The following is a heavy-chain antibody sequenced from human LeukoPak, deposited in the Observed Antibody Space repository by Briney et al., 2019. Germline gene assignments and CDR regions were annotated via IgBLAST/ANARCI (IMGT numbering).Heavy chain of an antibody. CDR3: ARGPTISETGYFDY. D-gene: IGHD1-1*01. CDR1: GGSFCGYY. Sequence: PSETPSLTCAVYGGSFCGYYWSWLRQSPGRGVEWRGEINHSGDTTYNSSVKSRDTISVDTSKNHFSLKVRSLTAADTAVYYCARGPTISETGYFDYWGQGTLVTVSS. CDR2: INHSGDT. J-gene: IGHJ4*03. V-gene: IGHV4-34*01.